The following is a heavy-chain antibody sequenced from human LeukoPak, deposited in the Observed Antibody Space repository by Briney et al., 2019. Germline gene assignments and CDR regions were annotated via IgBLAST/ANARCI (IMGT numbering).Heavy chain of an antibody. CDR2: INPNSGGT. Sequence: ASVKVSCKASGYTFTDYYMHWVRQAPGQGLEWMGWINPNSGGTNYAQKFQGRVTMTRDTSISTAYMELSRLRSDDTAVYYCARGPRRSWFGTIQAVDYWGQGTLVTVSS. V-gene: IGHV1-2*02. CDR1: GYTFTDYY. D-gene: IGHD3-10*01. CDR3: ARGPRRSWFGTIQAVDY. J-gene: IGHJ4*02.